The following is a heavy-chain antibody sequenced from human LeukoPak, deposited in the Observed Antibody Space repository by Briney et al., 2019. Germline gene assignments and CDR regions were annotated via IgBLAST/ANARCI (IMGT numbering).Heavy chain of an antibody. CDR3: ARIGYSSSFFDY. J-gene: IGHJ4*02. CDR1: GFTFSSYW. V-gene: IGHV3-7*01. Sequence: GGSLRLSCAASGFTFSSYWMSWVRQAPGKGLEWVANLKQDGSETDSVDSLKGRFTISRDNAKNLVCLQMNSLRAEDTAVYYCARIGYSSSFFDYWGQGILVTVSS. D-gene: IGHD6-6*01. CDR2: LKQDGSET.